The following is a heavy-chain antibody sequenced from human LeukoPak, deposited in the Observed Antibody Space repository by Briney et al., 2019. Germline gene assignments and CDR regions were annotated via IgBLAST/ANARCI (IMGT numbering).Heavy chain of an antibody. CDR1: GGSISGYY. D-gene: IGHD4-17*01. V-gene: IGHV4-4*07. J-gene: IGHJ4*02. Sequence: TETLSLTCTVSGGSISGYYWSWVRQPAGKGLEWIGRIYSSGSANYNPSLKSRVTMPVDTSNNQFSLKLTSVSAADTAVYYCAREYGNLDYWGQGTLVTVPS. CDR3: AREYGNLDY. CDR2: IYSSGSA.